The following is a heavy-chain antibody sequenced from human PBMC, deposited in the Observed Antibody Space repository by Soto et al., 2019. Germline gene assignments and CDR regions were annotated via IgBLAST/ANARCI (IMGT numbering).Heavy chain of an antibody. J-gene: IGHJ4*02. Sequence: EVQLVQSGGGLVQPGGSLRLSCAASGFTFSSDWMHWVRQAPGKGLVWVSRINSDGTSTNYADSVKGRFTISRDNAKNTLYLQMNSLRAEDTAVYYCARDRSRSAPLDYWGQGTLVTVSS. V-gene: IGHV3-74*01. CDR2: INSDGTST. CDR3: ARDRSRSAPLDY. CDR1: GFTFSSDW. D-gene: IGHD6-19*01.